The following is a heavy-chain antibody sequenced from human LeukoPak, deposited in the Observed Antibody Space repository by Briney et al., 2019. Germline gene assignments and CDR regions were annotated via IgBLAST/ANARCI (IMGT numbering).Heavy chain of an antibody. V-gene: IGHV3-15*01. CDR1: GFTFSNAW. D-gene: IGHD3-3*01. Sequence: PGGSLRLSCAASGFTFSNAWMSWVRQAPGKGLEWVGRIKSKTDGRTTDYAALVKGRFTISRDDSKNTLYLQMNSLKTEDTAVYYCTTEWVEWLLYPTLRNDYWGQGTLVTASS. J-gene: IGHJ4*02. CDR3: TTEWVEWLLYPTLRNDY. CDR2: IKSKTDGRTT.